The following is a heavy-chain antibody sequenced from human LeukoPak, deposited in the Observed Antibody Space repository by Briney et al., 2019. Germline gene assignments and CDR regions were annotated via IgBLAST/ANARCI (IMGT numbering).Heavy chain of an antibody. D-gene: IGHD5-18*01. CDR2: IYHSGST. Sequence: SETLSLTCTVSGGSISTYYWTWIRQPPGKGLEWIGYIYHSGSTNYNPSLKSRVTISVDTSKNQFSLKLNSVTAADTAVYYCARGYSNFDSWGQGTLVTVSS. CDR3: ARGYSNFDS. CDR1: GGSISTYY. J-gene: IGHJ4*02. V-gene: IGHV4-59*01.